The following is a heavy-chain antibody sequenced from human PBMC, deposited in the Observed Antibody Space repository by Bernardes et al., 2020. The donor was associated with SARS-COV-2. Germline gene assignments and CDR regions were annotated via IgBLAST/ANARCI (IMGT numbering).Heavy chain of an antibody. CDR1: GFTFSFYS. Sequence: GGSLRLSCAASGFTFSFYSMNWVRQAPGKGLEWVSYITSDSSSIYYADSVKGRFTISRDNAKNSLYLQMNSLRAEDTAVYYCVRDHDYGDYNFYYGLDVWGQGTTVTVSS. CDR2: ITSDSSSI. D-gene: IGHD4-17*01. V-gene: IGHV3-48*04. CDR3: VRDHDYGDYNFYYGLDV. J-gene: IGHJ6*02.